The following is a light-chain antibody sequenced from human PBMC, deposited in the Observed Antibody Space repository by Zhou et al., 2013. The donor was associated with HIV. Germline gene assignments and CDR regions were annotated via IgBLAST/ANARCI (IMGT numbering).Light chain of an antibody. Sequence: EVVLTQSPVTLSLSPGERATLSCRASQSVRNYLAWYQQKCGQAPRLLIYDTFNRATGIPARFSGSGSGTDFTLTISSLQPEDFATYYCQQSYSTPWTFGQGTKVEIK. J-gene: IGKJ1*01. CDR1: QSVRNY. CDR2: DTF. CDR3: QQSYSTPWT. V-gene: IGKV3-11*01.